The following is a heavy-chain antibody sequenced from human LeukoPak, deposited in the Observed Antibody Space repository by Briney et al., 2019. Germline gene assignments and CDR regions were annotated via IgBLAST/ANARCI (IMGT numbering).Heavy chain of an antibody. CDR1: GFTFDDYA. J-gene: IGHJ4*02. V-gene: IGHV3-9*01. D-gene: IGHD3-22*01. Sequence: GGSLRLSCAASGFTFDDYAIHWVRQAPGKGLEWVSGVSWNSGSIAYADSVKGRFSISRDNAKNFLHLQMNSLRAEDTAVYYCAKDPQPYLYYDSSYFDYWGQGTLVTVSS. CDR2: VSWNSGSI. CDR3: AKDPQPYLYYDSSYFDY.